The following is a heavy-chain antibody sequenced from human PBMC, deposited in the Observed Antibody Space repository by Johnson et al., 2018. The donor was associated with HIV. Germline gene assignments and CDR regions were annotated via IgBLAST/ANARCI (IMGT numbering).Heavy chain of an antibody. CDR3: ARDGRDLVTRGSFDV. CDR1: GFTFSSYD. J-gene: IGHJ3*01. V-gene: IGHV3-13*01. Sequence: VQLVESGGGLVQPGGSLRLSCAASGFTFSSYDMHWVRQATGKGLEWVSAIGTAGDTYYPGSVTGRFTISRENAKNSLYLQMNSLRPEDTAVYYCARDGRDLVTRGSFDVWGQGTVVTVSS. D-gene: IGHD5-18*01. CDR2: IGTAGDT.